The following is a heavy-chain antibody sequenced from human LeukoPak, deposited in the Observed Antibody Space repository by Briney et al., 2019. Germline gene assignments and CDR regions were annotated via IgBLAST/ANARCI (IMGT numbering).Heavy chain of an antibody. J-gene: IGHJ4*02. Sequence: ASVKVSCKASGYTFTGYYMHWVRQAPGQGLEWMGWINPNSGGTNYAQKFQGGVTMTRDTSISTAYMELSRLRSDDTAVYYCARADTAMVSLYFDYRGQGTLVTVSS. CDR2: INPNSGGT. CDR1: GYTFTGYY. D-gene: IGHD5-18*01. V-gene: IGHV1-2*02. CDR3: ARADTAMVSLYFDY.